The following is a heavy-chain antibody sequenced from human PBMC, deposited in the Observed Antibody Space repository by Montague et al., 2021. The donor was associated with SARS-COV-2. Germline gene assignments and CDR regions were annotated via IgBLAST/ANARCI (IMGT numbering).Heavy chain of an antibody. CDR1: GFNFSSYA. Sequence: SLRISCAASGFNFSSYAMSWVRQAPGKGLEWVSAISGSGGSTYYADSVKGRFTISRDNSKNTLYLQMNSLRAEDTAVYYCAKDPHYDFWSGYYFDYWGQGTLVTVSS. D-gene: IGHD3-3*01. CDR2: ISGSGGST. CDR3: AKDPHYDFWSGYYFDY. J-gene: IGHJ4*02. V-gene: IGHV3-23*01.